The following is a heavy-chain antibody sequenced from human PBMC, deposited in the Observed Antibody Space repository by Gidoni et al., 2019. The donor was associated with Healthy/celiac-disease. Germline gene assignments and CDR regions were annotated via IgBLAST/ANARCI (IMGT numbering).Heavy chain of an antibody. CDR2: IYWNDDK. V-gene: IGHV2-5*01. D-gene: IGHD6-13*01. Sequence: QITLKESGPTLVKPTQTLTRTCTFSGFSLSTSGVGVGWIRQPPGKALEWLALIYWNDDKRYSPSLKSRLTITKDTSKNQVVLTMTNMDPVDTATYYCAHRRGGAAAGSYYYGMDVWGQGTTVTVSS. J-gene: IGHJ6*02. CDR1: GFSLSTSGVG. CDR3: AHRRGGAAAGSYYYGMDV.